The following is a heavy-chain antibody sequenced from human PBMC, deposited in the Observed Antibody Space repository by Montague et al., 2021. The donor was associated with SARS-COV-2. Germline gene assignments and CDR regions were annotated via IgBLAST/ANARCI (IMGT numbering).Heavy chain of an antibody. Sequence: SLRLSCAASGFTFSSYAMHWVRQAPGKGLEYVSAISSNGGSTYYANSVKGRFTISRDNSKNTLSLQMGSLRAEDMAVYYCARDGSGFWSGFHYYYYMDVWGKGTTVTVSS. V-gene: IGHV3-64*01. CDR1: GFTFSSYA. CDR2: ISSNGGST. J-gene: IGHJ6*03. D-gene: IGHD3-3*01. CDR3: ARDGSGFWSGFHYYYYMDV.